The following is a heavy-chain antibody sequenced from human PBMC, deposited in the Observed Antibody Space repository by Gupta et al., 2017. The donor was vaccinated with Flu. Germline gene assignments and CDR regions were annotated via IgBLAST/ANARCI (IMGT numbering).Heavy chain of an antibody. J-gene: IGHJ6*02. D-gene: IGHD1-7*01. CDR2: INPNSGGT. CDR3: AREISTGTIGNYYYGMDV. CDR1: GYTFTGYY. Sequence: QVQLVQSGAEVKKPGASVKVSCKASGYTFTGYYMHWLRQAPGQGLEWMGWINPNSGGTNYAQKFQGWVTMTRDTSISTAYMELSRLRSDDTAVYYCAREISTGTIGNYYYGMDVWGQGTTVTVSS. V-gene: IGHV1-2*04.